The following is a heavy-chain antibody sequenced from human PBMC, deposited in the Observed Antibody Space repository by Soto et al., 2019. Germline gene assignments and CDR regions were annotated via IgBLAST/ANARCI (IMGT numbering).Heavy chain of an antibody. J-gene: IGHJ4*02. CDR3: ARQGGSGSYSFGY. D-gene: IGHD3-10*01. CDR2: IYYSGST. Sequence: SETLSLTCTVSGGSISSYYWSWIRQPPGKGLEWIGYIYYSGSTNYNPSLKSRVTISVDTSKNQFSLKLSSVTAADTAVYYCARQGGSGSYSFGYWGQGTLVTVSS. CDR1: GGSISSYY. V-gene: IGHV4-59*08.